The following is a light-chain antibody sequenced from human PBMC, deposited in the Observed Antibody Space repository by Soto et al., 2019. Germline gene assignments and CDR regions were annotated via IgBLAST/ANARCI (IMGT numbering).Light chain of an antibody. V-gene: IGKV3-20*01. CDR2: GAS. Sequence: EIVLTQSPGTLSLSPGESATVSCRASQGVDRNYLAWYQQRPGQAPRLLIYGASSRATGIPPRFSGSGSGTEFVLTMSGLEAEDFAVYYCHQFASTPRTFGQGTKVETK. J-gene: IGKJ1*01. CDR3: HQFASTPRT. CDR1: QGVDRNY.